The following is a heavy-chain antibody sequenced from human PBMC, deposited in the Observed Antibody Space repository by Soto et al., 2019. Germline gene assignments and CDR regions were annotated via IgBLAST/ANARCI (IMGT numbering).Heavy chain of an antibody. J-gene: IGHJ4*02. CDR1: GYSFTTYW. Sequence: GESLKISCKGSGYSFTTYWTAGGRQMPGKGLEWMGIIYPGDSDTRYSPSFQGQVTISADKSISTAYLQWSSLKASDTAMYYCASRHAAAGDYWGQGTLVTVSS. CDR2: IYPGDSDT. V-gene: IGHV5-51*01. D-gene: IGHD6-13*01. CDR3: ASRHAAAGDY.